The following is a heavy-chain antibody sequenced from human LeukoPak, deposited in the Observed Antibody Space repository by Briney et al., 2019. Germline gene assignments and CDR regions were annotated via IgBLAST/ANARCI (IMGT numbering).Heavy chain of an antibody. CDR2: ISYDGSNK. CDR3: ARDTLGIVVVPAAIRESGGGIDY. J-gene: IGHJ4*02. CDR1: GFTFSSYA. Sequence: GGSLGLSCAASGFTFSSYAMHWVRQAPGKGLEWVAVISYDGSNKYYADSVKGRFTISRDNSKNTLYLQMNSLRAEDTAVYYCARDTLGIVVVPAAIRESGGGIDYWGQETLVTVSS. D-gene: IGHD2-2*02. V-gene: IGHV3-30-3*01.